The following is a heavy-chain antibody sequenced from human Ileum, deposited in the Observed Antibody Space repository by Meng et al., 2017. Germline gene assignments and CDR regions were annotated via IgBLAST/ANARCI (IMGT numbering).Heavy chain of an antibody. D-gene: IGHD3-3*01. V-gene: IGHV4-34*01. CDR3: AVGPASEWFFDS. J-gene: IGHJ4*02. Sequence: VPLQRWGHGLLKPAEVLSLTCAVDGGSSSGDYWSWLRQTPGKGLEWIGEINRGGATNYSPSLRSRATISIDTSKNQFSLNLTSVTAADTAVYYCAVGPASEWFFDSWGQGSLVTSPQ. CDR1: GGSSSGDY. CDR2: INRGGAT.